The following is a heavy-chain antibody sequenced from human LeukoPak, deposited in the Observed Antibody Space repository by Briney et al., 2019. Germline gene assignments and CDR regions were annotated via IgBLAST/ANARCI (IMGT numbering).Heavy chain of an antibody. J-gene: IGHJ4*02. CDR2: IYYSGST. CDR3: ATSLHRDGYNDY. V-gene: IGHV4-30-4*01. Sequence: SETLSLTCTVSGGSISSGDYYWSWIRQPPGKGLEWIGYIYYSGSTYYNPSLKSRVTISVDTSKNQFSLKLSSVTAADTAVYYCATSLHRDGYNDYWGQGTLVTVSS. D-gene: IGHD5-24*01. CDR1: GGSISSGDYY.